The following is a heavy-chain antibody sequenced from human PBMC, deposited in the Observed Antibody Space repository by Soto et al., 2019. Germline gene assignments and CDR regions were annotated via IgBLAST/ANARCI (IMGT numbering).Heavy chain of an antibody. D-gene: IGHD3-22*01. V-gene: IGHV3-53*01. CDR3: ARMRAYYYDSSGHPGAFDI. CDR2: IYSGGST. CDR1: GFTVSSNY. Sequence: GGSLRLSCAASGFTVSSNYMSWVRQAPGKGLEWVSVIYSGGSTYYADSVKGRFTISRGNSKNTLYLQMNSLRAEDTAVYYCARMRAYYYDSSGHPGAFDIWGQGTMVTVSS. J-gene: IGHJ3*02.